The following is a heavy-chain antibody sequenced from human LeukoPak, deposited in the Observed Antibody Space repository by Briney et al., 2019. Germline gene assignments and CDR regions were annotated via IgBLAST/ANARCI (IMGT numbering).Heavy chain of an antibody. CDR1: GFTFSSYA. Sequence: GGSLRLSCAASGFTFSSYAMSWVRQAPGKGLEWVSAISGSGGSTYYADSVKGRFTISRDNSKNTLYLQMNSLRAEDTAVYYCTKDFCSGGSCYSFDAFDIWGQGTMGTVSS. V-gene: IGHV3-23*01. CDR3: TKDFCSGGSCYSFDAFDI. CDR2: ISGSGGST. D-gene: IGHD2-15*01. J-gene: IGHJ3*02.